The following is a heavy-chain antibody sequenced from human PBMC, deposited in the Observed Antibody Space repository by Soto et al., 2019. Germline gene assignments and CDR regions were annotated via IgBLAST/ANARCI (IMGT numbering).Heavy chain of an antibody. CDR3: AKEAVAAAGPYYYYYYMDV. Sequence: GGSLRLSCAASGFTFDDYAMHWVRQAPGKGLEWVSGISWNSGSIGYADSVKGRFTISRDNAKNSLYLQMNSLRAEDTALYYCAKEAVAAAGPYYYYYYMDVWGKGTTVTVSS. V-gene: IGHV3-9*01. D-gene: IGHD6-13*01. J-gene: IGHJ6*03. CDR1: GFTFDDYA. CDR2: ISWNSGSI.